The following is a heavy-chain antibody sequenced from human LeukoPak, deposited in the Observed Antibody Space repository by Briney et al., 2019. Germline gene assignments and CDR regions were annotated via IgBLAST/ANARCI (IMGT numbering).Heavy chain of an antibody. CDR2: INWNGGST. V-gene: IGHV3-20*04. J-gene: IGHJ6*04. Sequence: GGSLRLSCAASGFTFDDYRMRWVRQAPGKGLECVSGINWNGGSTFYADSVKGRFTISRDNAKNSLYLQMNSLRAEDTAVYYCAELGITMIGGVWGKGTTVTISS. CDR1: GFTFDDYR. D-gene: IGHD3-10*02. CDR3: AELGITMIGGV.